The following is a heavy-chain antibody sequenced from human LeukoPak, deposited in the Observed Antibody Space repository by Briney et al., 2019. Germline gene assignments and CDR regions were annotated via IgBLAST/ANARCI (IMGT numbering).Heavy chain of an antibody. Sequence: GGSLRLSRAASGFTFSSYAMSWVRQAPGKGLEWVSAISGSGGSTYYADSVKGRFTISRDNSKNTLYLQMNSLRAEDTAVYYCAKVRSRIAAAGTSVYYFDYWGQGTLVTVSS. V-gene: IGHV3-23*01. CDR2: ISGSGGST. J-gene: IGHJ4*02. CDR3: AKVRSRIAAAGTSVYYFDY. D-gene: IGHD6-13*01. CDR1: GFTFSSYA.